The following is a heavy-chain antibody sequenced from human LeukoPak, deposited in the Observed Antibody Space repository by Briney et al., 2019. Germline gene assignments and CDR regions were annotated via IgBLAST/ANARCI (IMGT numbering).Heavy chain of an antibody. CDR1: GFTFSDYW. CDR2: IKQDGSQR. Sequence: SGGSLRLSCTASGFTFSDYWMTWVRQAPGKGPEWVANIKQDGSQRYYVDSVGGRFTISRDNAKNSLFLQMNGLRAEDTAVYYCARRGGSSSRRSPIDYWGQGTLVTVSS. CDR3: ARRGGSSSRRSPIDY. J-gene: IGHJ4*02. D-gene: IGHD6-6*01. V-gene: IGHV3-7*01.